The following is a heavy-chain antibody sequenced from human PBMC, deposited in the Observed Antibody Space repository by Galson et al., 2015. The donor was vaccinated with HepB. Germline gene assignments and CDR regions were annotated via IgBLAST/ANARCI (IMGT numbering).Heavy chain of an antibody. D-gene: IGHD3-22*01. CDR1: GFPFSHYS. CDR2: ISSTSSYM. Sequence: SLRLSCAASGFPFSHYSMNWVRQAPGKGLEWVSSISSTSSYMYYADSVKGRFTISRDNAKNSVYLQMDSLRAEDTAVYYCARVYYFDTSGYLYWGQGTLVTVSS. CDR3: ARVYYFDTSGYLY. V-gene: IGHV3-21*01. J-gene: IGHJ4*02.